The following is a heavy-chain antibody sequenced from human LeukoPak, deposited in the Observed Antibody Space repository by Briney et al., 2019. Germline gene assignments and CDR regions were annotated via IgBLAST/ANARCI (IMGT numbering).Heavy chain of an antibody. CDR2: INHSGST. Sequence: SETPSLTCAVYGGSFSGYYWSWIRQPPGKGLEWIGEINHSGSTNYNPSLKSRVTISVDTSKNQFSLKLSPVTAADTAVYYCARPLVGGDDAFDIWGQGTMVTVSS. V-gene: IGHV4-34*01. CDR3: ARPLVGGDDAFDI. D-gene: IGHD1-26*01. J-gene: IGHJ3*02. CDR1: GGSFSGYY.